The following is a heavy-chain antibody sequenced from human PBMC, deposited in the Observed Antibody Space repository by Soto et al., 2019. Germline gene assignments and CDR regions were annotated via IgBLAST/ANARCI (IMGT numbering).Heavy chain of an antibody. Sequence: ASLKGYCKSSGYAKTGYHSSWWRHDTGQGLEWMGWMNPNSGNTDYAQKFQGRVNMNRNTYISKDYMELSSLRSEDTAVYYCASDGTVTTSHYYYYMDVWGKGTTVTVSS. CDR1: GYAKTGYH. CDR3: ASDGTVTTSHYYYYMDV. V-gene: IGHV1-8*01. J-gene: IGHJ6*03. D-gene: IGHD4-4*01. CDR2: MNPNSGNT.